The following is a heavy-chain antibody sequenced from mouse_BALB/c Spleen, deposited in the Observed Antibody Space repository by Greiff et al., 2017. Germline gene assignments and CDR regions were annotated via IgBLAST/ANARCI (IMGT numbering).Heavy chain of an antibody. D-gene: IGHD2-2*01. V-gene: IGHV1-54*01. Sequence: QVQLKQSGAELVRPGTSVKVSCKASGYAFTNYLIEWVKQRPGQGLEWIGVINPGSGGTNYNEKFKDKAILTVDKSSSTAYMQLSSLTSEDSAVYYCARSNDGYDAWFAYWGQGTLVTVSA. J-gene: IGHJ3*01. CDR3: ARSNDGYDAWFAY. CDR2: INPGSGGT. CDR1: GYAFTNYL.